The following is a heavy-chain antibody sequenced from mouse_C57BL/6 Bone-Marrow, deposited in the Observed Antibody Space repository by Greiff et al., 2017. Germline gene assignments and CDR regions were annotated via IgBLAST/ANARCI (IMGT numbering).Heavy chain of an antibody. V-gene: IGHV1-81*01. D-gene: IGHD1-1*01. CDR2: IYPRSGNT. Sequence: VQLQQSGAELARPGASVKLSCKASGYTFTSYGISWVKQRTGQGLEWIGEIYPRSGNTYYTEKFKGKATLTEDKSASTAYMELRSLTSEDSAVYFCARRVYYYGSSFFDYWGQGTTLTVSS. J-gene: IGHJ2*01. CDR3: ARRVYYYGSSFFDY. CDR1: GYTFTSYG.